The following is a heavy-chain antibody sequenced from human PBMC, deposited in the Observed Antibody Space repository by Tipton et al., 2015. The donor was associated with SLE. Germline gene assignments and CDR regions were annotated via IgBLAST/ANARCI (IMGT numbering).Heavy chain of an antibody. CDR1: GFTFSDYY. D-gene: IGHD3-22*01. V-gene: IGHV3-11*04. CDR2: ISSSGSTI. J-gene: IGHJ3*02. Sequence: SLRLSCAASGFTFSDYYMSWIRQAPGKGLEWVSYISSSGSTIYYADSVKGRFTISRDNAENSLYLQMNSLRAEDTAVYYCAKDMIVVVTNAFDIWGQGTMVTVSS. CDR3: AKDMIVVVTNAFDI.